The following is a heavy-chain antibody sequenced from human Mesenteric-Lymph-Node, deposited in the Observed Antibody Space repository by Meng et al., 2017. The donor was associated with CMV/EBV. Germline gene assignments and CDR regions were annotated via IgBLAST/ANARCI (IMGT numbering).Heavy chain of an antibody. CDR3: ARQTKDWSYDFDS. J-gene: IGHJ4*02. CDR2: IRQDGGER. Sequence: GGSLRLSCVGSGFIFSDNWLSWVRRAPGKGLEWLANIRQDGGERYSLGSVRGRFTVSRDNARNSLYLQMNNLRVDDTAVYYCARQTKDWSYDFDSWGQGTLVTVSS. D-gene: IGHD3/OR15-3a*01. CDR1: GFIFSDNW. V-gene: IGHV3-7*01.